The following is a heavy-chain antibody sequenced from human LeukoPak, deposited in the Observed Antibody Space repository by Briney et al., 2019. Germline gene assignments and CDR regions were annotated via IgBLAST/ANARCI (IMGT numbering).Heavy chain of an antibody. CDR1: GFTFSSYA. J-gene: IGHJ4*02. V-gene: IGHV3-30*04. Sequence: PGGSLRLSCAASGFTFSSYAMHWVRQAPSKGLEWVAVISYDGSNKYYADSVKGRFTISRDNSKNTLYLQMNSLRAEDTAVYYCASSGSGSYPDYWGQGTLVTVSS. CDR3: ASSGSGSYPDY. CDR2: ISYDGSNK. D-gene: IGHD3-10*01.